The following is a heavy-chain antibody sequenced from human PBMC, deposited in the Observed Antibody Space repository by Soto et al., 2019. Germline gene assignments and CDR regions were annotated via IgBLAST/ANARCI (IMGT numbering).Heavy chain of an antibody. CDR1: GFSLSNYV. CDR2: MWYDGTNI. Sequence: QLQLVESGGGVVQPGRSLRISCSASGFSLSNYVMHWVRQAPGKGPEWVAVMWYDGTNIYYADSVKGRFTISRDNSKDTLFLQMNNLRAEDTAVYYCARGYSSAWSEDEAVFDYWGQGTLVTVSP. J-gene: IGHJ4*02. D-gene: IGHD6-19*01. CDR3: ARGYSSAWSEDEAVFDY. V-gene: IGHV3-33*01.